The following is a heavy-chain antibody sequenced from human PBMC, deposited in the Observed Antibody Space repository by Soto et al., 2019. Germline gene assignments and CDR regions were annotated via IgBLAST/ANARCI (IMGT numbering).Heavy chain of an antibody. V-gene: IGHV3-30*18. CDR3: AKSTRELVDYYYGMDV. CDR2: ISYDGSNI. D-gene: IGHD1-7*01. CDR1: GFTFSSYG. J-gene: IGHJ6*02. Sequence: QVQLVESGGGVVQPGRSLRLSCAASGFTFSSYGMHWVRQAPGKGLEWVAVISYDGSNIYYADSVKGRFTISRDKSKNTLYLQRNSLRAEDTAVYYCAKSTRELVDYYYGMDVWGQGTTVTVSS.